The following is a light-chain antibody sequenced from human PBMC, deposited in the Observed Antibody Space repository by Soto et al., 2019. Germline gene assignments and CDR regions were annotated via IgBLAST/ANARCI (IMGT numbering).Light chain of an antibody. CDR2: GAS. V-gene: IGKV3-15*01. CDR1: QSVSSN. CDR3: QQYNNWPHT. Sequence: EIVMTQSPVTLSVSPGERATLSCRASQSVSSNLAWYQQKPGRAPRLLFYGASTWATGIPARFSGGGSGTEFTLTVSSLQSEDFALYYCQQYNNWPHTFGQGTRLEIK. J-gene: IGKJ5*01.